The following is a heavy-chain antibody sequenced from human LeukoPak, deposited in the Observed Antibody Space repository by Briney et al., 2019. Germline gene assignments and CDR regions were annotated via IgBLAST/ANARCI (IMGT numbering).Heavy chain of an antibody. V-gene: IGHV1-8*02. CDR3: ARATPGGLHGYSFDY. CDR1: GYNFKNYD. CDR2: MNPNSGNT. D-gene: IGHD5-24*01. J-gene: IGHJ4*02. Sequence: ASVKVSCKASGYNFKNYDINWVRQATGQGLEWMGWMNPNSGNTGFAQKFQDRVSMTRDTSINTAYMELTSLRSGDTAVYYCARATPGGLHGYSFDYWGQGTVVTVYS.